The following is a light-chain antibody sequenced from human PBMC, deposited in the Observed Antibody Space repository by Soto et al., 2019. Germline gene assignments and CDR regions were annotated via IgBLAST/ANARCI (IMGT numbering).Light chain of an antibody. V-gene: IGKV1-33*01. Sequence: DIQLTQSPSSLSASVGDRVTITCQASQDIRNYLNWYQQKPGKAPTLLIHDASYLETGVPSRFSGGGSGTDFTFTISSLQPEDIATCYCEQFDGPFTFGPGTKIEMK. CDR1: QDIRNY. J-gene: IGKJ3*01. CDR3: EQFDGPFT. CDR2: DAS.